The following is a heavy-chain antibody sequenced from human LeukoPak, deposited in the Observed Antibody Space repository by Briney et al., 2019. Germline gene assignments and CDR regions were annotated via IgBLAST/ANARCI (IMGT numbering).Heavy chain of an antibody. CDR1: GGSFSGYY. V-gene: IGHV4-34*01. Sequence: SETLSLTCAVYGGSFSGYYWSWIRQPPGKGLEWIGSIYYSGSTYYNPSLRSRVTISVDTSKNQFSLKLSSVTAADTAVYYCASADSYNSDWYHYFDYWGQGTLVTVSS. D-gene: IGHD6-19*01. CDR2: IYYSGST. CDR3: ASADSYNSDWYHYFDY. J-gene: IGHJ4*02.